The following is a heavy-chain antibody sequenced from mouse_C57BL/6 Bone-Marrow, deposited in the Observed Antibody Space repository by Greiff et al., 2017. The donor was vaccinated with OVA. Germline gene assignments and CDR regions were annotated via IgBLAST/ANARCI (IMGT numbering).Heavy chain of an antibody. CDR1: GYTFTDYY. V-gene: IGHV1-19*01. CDR2: INPYNGGT. CDR3: ARALYDGYYVGAMDY. D-gene: IGHD2-3*01. Sequence: VQLQQSGPVLVKPGASVKMSCKASGYTFTDYYMNWVKQSPGKSLEWIGVINPYNGGTSYNQKFKGKATLTVDKSSSTAYMELNSLTSEDSAVYYCARALYDGYYVGAMDYWGQGTSVTVSS. J-gene: IGHJ4*01.